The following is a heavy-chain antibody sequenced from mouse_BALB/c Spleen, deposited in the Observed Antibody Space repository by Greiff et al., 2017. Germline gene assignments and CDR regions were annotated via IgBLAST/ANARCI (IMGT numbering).Heavy chain of an antibody. CDR2: INPSSGYT. V-gene: IGHV1-4*01. Sequence: VQLQQSGAELARPGASVKMSCKASSYTFTSYTMHWVKQRPGQGLEWIGYINPSSGYTNYNQKFKDKATLTADKSSSTAYMQLSSLTSEDSAVYYCANIMIHYYAMDYWGQGTSVTVSS. D-gene: IGHD2-3*01. J-gene: IGHJ4*01. CDR3: ANIMIHYYAMDY. CDR1: SYTFTSYT.